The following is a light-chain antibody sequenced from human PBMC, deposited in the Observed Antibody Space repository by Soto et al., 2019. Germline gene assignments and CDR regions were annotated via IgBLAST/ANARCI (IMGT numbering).Light chain of an antibody. CDR3: SSYTSSSTLV. CDR1: SCDVGGYNY. J-gene: IGLJ1*01. V-gene: IGLV2-14*01. Sequence: ALTQPASVSGSPGQSITISCTGTSCDVGGYNYVSWYQQHPGKAPKLMIYEVSNRPSGVSNRFSGSKSGNTASLTISGLQAEDEADYYCSSYTSSSTLVFGTGTKVTVL. CDR2: EVS.